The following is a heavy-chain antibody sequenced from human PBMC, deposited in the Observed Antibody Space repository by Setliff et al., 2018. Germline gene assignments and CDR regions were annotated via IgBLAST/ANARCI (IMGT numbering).Heavy chain of an antibody. V-gene: IGHV4-34*01. CDR2: INHSGIT. J-gene: IGHJ4*02. Sequence: SETLSLTCTVYGGSLSNYYWSWVRQPPGKGPEWIVEINHSGITNYNPSLKGRVTISVDTSRNQFSLNLTSVTAADTALYFCARDNPILGATDYWGQGALVTVS. CDR3: ARDNPILGATDY. D-gene: IGHD1-26*01. CDR1: GGSLSNYY.